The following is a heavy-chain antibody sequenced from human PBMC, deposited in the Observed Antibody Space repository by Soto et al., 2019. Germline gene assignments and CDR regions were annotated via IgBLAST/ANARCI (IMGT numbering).Heavy chain of an antibody. CDR2: ISGSGGST. CDR3: AKLLGYCSSTSCAKPGWFDP. Sequence: GGSLRLSCAASGFTFSSYAMSWVRQAPGKGLEWVSAISGSGGSTYYADSVKGRFTISRDNSKNTLYLQMNSLRAEDTAVYYCAKLLGYCSSTSCAKPGWFDPWGQGTLVTVS. D-gene: IGHD2-2*01. J-gene: IGHJ5*02. CDR1: GFTFSSYA. V-gene: IGHV3-23*01.